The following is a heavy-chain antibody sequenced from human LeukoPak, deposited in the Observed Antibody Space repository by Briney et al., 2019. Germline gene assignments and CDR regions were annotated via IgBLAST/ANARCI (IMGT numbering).Heavy chain of an antibody. D-gene: IGHD3-22*01. Sequence: GSSVKVSCKASGGTFSSYAISWVRQAPGQGLEWMGGIIPIFGTANYAQKFQGRVTITTDESTSTAYMELSSLRSEDTAVYYCARVHSYYYSSGYYFDYWRQGTLVTVSS. J-gene: IGHJ4*02. CDR3: ARVHSYYYSSGYYFDY. V-gene: IGHV1-69*05. CDR2: IIPIFGTA. CDR1: GGTFSSYA.